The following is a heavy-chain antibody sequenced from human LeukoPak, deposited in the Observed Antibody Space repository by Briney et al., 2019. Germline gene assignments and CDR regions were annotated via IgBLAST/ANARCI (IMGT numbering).Heavy chain of an antibody. CDR3: AKTLPRGRYGYYFDY. D-gene: IGHD3-16*01. J-gene: IGHJ4*02. CDR2: ISYDGSNK. CDR1: GFTFSSYA. V-gene: IGHV3-30-3*02. Sequence: GSLRLSCAASGFTFSSYAMHWVRQAPGKGLEWVAVISYDGSNKYYADSVKGRFTISRDNSKNTLYLQMNSLRAEDTAVYYCAKTLPRGRYGYYFDYWGQGTLVTVSS.